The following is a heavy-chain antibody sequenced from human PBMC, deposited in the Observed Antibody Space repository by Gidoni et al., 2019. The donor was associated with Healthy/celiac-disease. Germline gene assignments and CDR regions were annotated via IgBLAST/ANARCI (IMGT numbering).Heavy chain of an antibody. CDR2: INHSGST. Sequence: QVQLQQWGAGLLKPSETLSLTCAVYGGSFSGYYWSWIRQPPGKGLEWIGEINHSGSTNYNPSLKSRVTISVDTSKNQFSLKLSSVTAADTAVYYCARGFNRGLMVQGAFFYYGMDVWGKGTTVTVSS. J-gene: IGHJ6*04. CDR3: ARGFNRGLMVQGAFFYYGMDV. D-gene: IGHD3-10*01. CDR1: GGSFSGYY. V-gene: IGHV4-34*01.